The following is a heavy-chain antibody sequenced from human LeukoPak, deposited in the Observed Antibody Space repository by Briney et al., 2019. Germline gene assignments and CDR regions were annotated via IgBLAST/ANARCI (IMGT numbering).Heavy chain of an antibody. Sequence: SETLSLTCAVYGGSFSGYYWSWIRQPPGKGLEWIGEINHSGSTNYNPSLESRVTISVDTSKNQFSLKLSSVTAADTAVYYCARRRRLDAFDIWGQGTMVTVSS. CDR1: GGSFSGYY. V-gene: IGHV4-34*01. CDR2: INHSGST. CDR3: ARRRRLDAFDI. J-gene: IGHJ3*02. D-gene: IGHD6-25*01.